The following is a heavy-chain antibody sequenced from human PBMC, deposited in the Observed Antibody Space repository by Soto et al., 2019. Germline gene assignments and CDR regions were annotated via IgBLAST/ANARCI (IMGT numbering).Heavy chain of an antibody. J-gene: IGHJ4*02. Sequence: EVQLLESGGGLVQPGGSLTLSCAASGFTFSSYAMSWVRQAPGKGLEWVSAISGGGNDRFYADSVRGRFTISRDNSRNTLYLHMNSLRADDTAVHYCARSLFIASTDTETFNSWGQATLVTVSS. CDR2: ISGGGNDR. CDR3: ARSLFIASTDTETFNS. CDR1: GFTFSSYA. V-gene: IGHV3-23*01. D-gene: IGHD6-13*01.